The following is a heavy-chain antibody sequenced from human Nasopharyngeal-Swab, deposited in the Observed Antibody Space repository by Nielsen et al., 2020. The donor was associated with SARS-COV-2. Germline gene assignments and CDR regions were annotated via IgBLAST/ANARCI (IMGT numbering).Heavy chain of an antibody. Sequence: SETLSLTCAVYGGSFNNYYWGWIRQPPGKGLEWIGSIYYSGIIYYNPSLKSRVTISVDTSKNQFSLKLSSVTAADTAVYYCARDGGGTVVTPAYFDYWGQGTLVTVSS. J-gene: IGHJ4*02. CDR3: ARDGGGTVVTPAYFDY. CDR2: IYYSGII. CDR1: GGSFNNYY. V-gene: IGHV4-39*07. D-gene: IGHD4-23*01.